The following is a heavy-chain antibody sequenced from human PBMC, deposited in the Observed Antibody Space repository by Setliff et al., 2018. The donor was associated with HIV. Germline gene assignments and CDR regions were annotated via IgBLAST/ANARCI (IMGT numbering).Heavy chain of an antibody. Sequence: SETLSLTCNVSGGSISSGSYYWGWIRQPAGGGLEWIGRIYISGSTNYNPSLKSRVTMSIDTSKNQFSLKLHSLIAADTAMYYCARGRWDMAAAGTTEYFQYWGQGTLVTVSS. CDR3: ARGRWDMAAAGTTEYFQY. J-gene: IGHJ1*01. V-gene: IGHV4-61*02. CDR1: GGSISSGSYY. D-gene: IGHD6-13*01. CDR2: IYISGST.